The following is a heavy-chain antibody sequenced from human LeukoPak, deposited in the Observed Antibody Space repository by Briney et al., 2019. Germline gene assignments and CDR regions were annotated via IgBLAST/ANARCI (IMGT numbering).Heavy chain of an antibody. V-gene: IGHV3-23*01. CDR3: AKQAGSSGYAFDI. Sequence: GGSLRLSCAASGFTFSSYAMSWVRQAPGKGLEWVSSISGSGGSTYYADSVKGRFTISRDNSKNALYLQMNTLRAEDTAVYYCAKQAGSSGYAFDIWGQGTMVTVSS. J-gene: IGHJ3*02. D-gene: IGHD6-19*01. CDR2: ISGSGGST. CDR1: GFTFSSYA.